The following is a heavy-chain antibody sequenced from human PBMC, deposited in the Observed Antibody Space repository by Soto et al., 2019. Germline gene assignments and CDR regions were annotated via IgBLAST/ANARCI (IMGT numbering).Heavy chain of an antibody. CDR1: GFTFSSYA. J-gene: IGHJ4*02. CDR3: AKEEGACGGDCYSAGLFDY. Sequence: EVQLLESGGGLVQPGGSLRLSCAASGFTFSSYAMSWVRQAPGKGLEWVSAISGSGGSTYYADSVKGRFTISRDNSKNTLYLQMNSLRAEDTAVYYCAKEEGACGGDCYSAGLFDYWGQGTLVTVSS. V-gene: IGHV3-23*01. D-gene: IGHD2-21*02. CDR2: ISGSGGST.